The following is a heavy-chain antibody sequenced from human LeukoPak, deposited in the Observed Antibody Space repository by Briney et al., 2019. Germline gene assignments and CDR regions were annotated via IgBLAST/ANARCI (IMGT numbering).Heavy chain of an antibody. CDR1: GGSFNSSTYY. D-gene: IGHD3-10*01. CDR2: IYYSGNT. CDR3: ARLRTVNYFDY. Sequence: SETLSLTCTVSGGSFNSSTYYWGWIRQPPGKGLEWIGGIYYSGNTYYNPSLKSRVTISVDTSKNQFSLKLTSVTAADTAVYYCARLRTVNYFDYWGQGTPVTVSS. J-gene: IGHJ4*02. V-gene: IGHV4-39*01.